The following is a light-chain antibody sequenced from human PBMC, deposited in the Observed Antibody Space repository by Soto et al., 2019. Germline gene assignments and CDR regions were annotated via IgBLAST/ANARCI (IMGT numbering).Light chain of an antibody. J-gene: IGKJ2*01. Sequence: DIVMTQSPDSLAVSLGERATINCKSSQSVLYSSNNKKYLAWYQQKPGQPPKLLIYWASTRESGVPDRFSGSGSGTDFTHTISSLQAEDVAVYYCQQYYSTPTFGQGTKLEIK. V-gene: IGKV4-1*01. CDR1: QSVLYSSNNKKY. CDR3: QQYYSTPT. CDR2: WAS.